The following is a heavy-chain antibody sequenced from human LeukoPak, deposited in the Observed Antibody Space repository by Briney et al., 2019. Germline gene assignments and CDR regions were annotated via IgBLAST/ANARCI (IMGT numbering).Heavy chain of an antibody. D-gene: IGHD2-2*01. J-gene: IGHJ6*03. Sequence: GGSLRLSCAASGFTFDDYAMHWVRQAPGKGLEWVSGISWNSGSIGYADSVKGRFTISRDNAKNSLYLQINSLRAEDTALYYCAKGHCSSTSCFPYYYYYMDVWGKGTTVTVSS. CDR3: AKGHCSSTSCFPYYYYYMDV. CDR2: ISWNSGSI. CDR1: GFTFDDYA. V-gene: IGHV3-9*01.